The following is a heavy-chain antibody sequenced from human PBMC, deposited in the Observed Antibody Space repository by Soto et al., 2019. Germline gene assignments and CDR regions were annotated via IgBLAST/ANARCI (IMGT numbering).Heavy chain of an antibody. Sequence: SQTLSLTCAISGDSVSGNSAAWNWIRQSPSRGLEWLGRTYYRSRWYNDYAVSVKSRITVTPDTSKNQFSLHLNSVTPEDTAVYYCARESPYYVSSDSYLDYWGQGALVNVSS. J-gene: IGHJ4*02. CDR1: GDSVSGNSAA. D-gene: IGHD3-16*01. CDR3: ARESPYYVSSDSYLDY. CDR2: TYYRSRWYN. V-gene: IGHV6-1*01.